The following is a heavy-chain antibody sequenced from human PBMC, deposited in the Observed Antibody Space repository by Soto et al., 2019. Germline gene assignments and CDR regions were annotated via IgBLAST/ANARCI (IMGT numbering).Heavy chain of an antibody. Sequence: EVQLVESGGDLVQPGGSLRRSCAASGFSFGSSWMTWVRQAPGKGLEWVANIKKDGSKINYLDSVRDRFTVSRDNAKNALYLEMNSLRAEDTALYYCARDVSPGSSSLYLDAFDIWGQGTMVTVSS. J-gene: IGHJ3*02. D-gene: IGHD6-13*01. CDR2: IKKDGSKI. CDR3: ARDVSPGSSSLYLDAFDI. V-gene: IGHV3-7*05. CDR1: GFSFGSSW.